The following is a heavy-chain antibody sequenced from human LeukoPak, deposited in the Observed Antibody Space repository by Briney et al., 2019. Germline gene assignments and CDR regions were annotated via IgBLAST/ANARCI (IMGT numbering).Heavy chain of an antibody. V-gene: IGHV1-46*01. CDR3: ARDKDYYDSSGLYYFDY. Sequence: ASVKVSCKASGYTFTSYYMHWVRQAPGQGLEWMGIINPSGGSTSYAQQFQGRVTMTRDTSTSTVYMELSSLRSEDTAVYYCARDKDYYDSSGLYYFDYWGQGTLVTVSS. CDR2: INPSGGST. CDR1: GYTFTSYY. D-gene: IGHD3-22*01. J-gene: IGHJ4*02.